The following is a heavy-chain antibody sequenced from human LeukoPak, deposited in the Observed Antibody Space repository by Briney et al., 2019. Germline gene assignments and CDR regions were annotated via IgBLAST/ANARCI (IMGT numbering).Heavy chain of an antibody. J-gene: IGHJ4*02. CDR2: NSGSGGST. CDR3: AKSDPVVVVAAAFDY. Sequence: GGSLRLSCAASGFTFSSYAMSWVRQAPGKGLEWVSANSGSGGSTYYADSVKGRFTISRDNSKNTLYLQMNSLRAEDTAVYYCAKSDPVVVVAAAFDYWGQGTLVTVSS. V-gene: IGHV3-23*01. D-gene: IGHD2-15*01. CDR1: GFTFSSYA.